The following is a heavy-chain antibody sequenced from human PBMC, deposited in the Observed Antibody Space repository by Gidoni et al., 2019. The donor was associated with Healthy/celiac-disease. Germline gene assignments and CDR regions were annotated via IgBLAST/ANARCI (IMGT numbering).Heavy chain of an antibody. J-gene: IGHJ4*02. V-gene: IGHV3-30*18. CDR3: AKLSVVDNFDY. D-gene: IGHD2-15*01. CDR1: GFTFSSYG. Sequence: QVQLVESGGGVVQPGRSLRLSCAASGFTFSSYGMHWVRPAPGKGLEWVAVISYDGSNKYYADSVKGRFTISRDNSKNTLYLQMNSLRAEDTAVYYCAKLSVVDNFDYWGQGTLVNVSS. CDR2: ISYDGSNK.